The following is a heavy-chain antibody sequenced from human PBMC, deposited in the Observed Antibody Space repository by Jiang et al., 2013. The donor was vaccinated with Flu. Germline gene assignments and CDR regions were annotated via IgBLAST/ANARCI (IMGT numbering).Heavy chain of an antibody. D-gene: IGHD1-14*01. V-gene: IGHV3-53*01. CDR2: MYSDGST. J-gene: IGHJ6*02. CDR1: GFAVNTNY. Sequence: VQLLESGGGLIQPGGSLRLSCAASGFAVNTNYMSWVRQAPGKGLEWVSVMYSDGSTYYADSVKGRFTISRGNSKNTVYLQMNSLRAEDTAVYYCARSNTGNYYGFDVWGQGTTVTVSS. CDR3: ARSNTGNYYGFDV.